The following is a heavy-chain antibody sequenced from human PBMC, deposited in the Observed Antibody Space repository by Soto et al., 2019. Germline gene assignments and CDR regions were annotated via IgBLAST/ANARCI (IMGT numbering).Heavy chain of an antibody. D-gene: IGHD6-6*01. Sequence: PGGSLRLSCAASGFTFSSDWMSWVRQAPGRGLEWVANIKHDGSEKYYVDSVMDRFTISRDNAKNSLSLQMNSLRAEDTAVYYCARGVHWGQGTLVTVSS. CDR2: IKHDGSEK. CDR1: GFTFSSDW. CDR3: ARGVH. V-gene: IGHV3-7*01. J-gene: IGHJ4*02.